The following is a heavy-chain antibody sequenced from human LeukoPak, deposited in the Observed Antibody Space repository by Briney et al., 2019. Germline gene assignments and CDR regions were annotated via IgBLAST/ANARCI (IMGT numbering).Heavy chain of an antibody. Sequence: SETLSLTCTVSGGSISSTSYYWGWIRQPPGKGLEWNGSIYYSGNTYYNPSLKSRVTISVDTSKNQFSLKLSSVTAADTAVYYCASQPYYDILTGYSHFDYWGQGTLVTVSS. CDR2: IYYSGNT. V-gene: IGHV4-39*01. CDR3: ASQPYYDILTGYSHFDY. J-gene: IGHJ4*02. CDR1: GGSISSTSYY. D-gene: IGHD3-9*01.